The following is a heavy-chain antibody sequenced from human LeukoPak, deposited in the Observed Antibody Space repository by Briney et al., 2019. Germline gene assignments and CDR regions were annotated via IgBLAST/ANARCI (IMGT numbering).Heavy chain of an antibody. CDR2: ISSSGNT. J-gene: IGHJ4*02. Sequence: GGSLRLSCAASGFTFSKSAMTWVRQTPGKGLDWVSSISSSGNTYYADSVKGRFTISRDNSKNMLYLQMNSLRAEDTAVYYCVKGRISEDGLDFWGQGTLVTVSS. CDR3: VKGRISEDGLDF. D-gene: IGHD6-13*01. CDR1: GFTFSKSA. V-gene: IGHV3-23*01.